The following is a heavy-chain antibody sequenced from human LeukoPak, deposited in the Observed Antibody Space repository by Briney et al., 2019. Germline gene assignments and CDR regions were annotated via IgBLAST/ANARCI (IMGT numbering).Heavy chain of an antibody. Sequence: SQTLSLTCTVSGGSISSGSYYWSWIRQPAWKGLEWIGPIYTSGSTNYNPSLKSRVTISVDTSKNQFSLKLSSVTAADTAVYYWASGSWEAHIVGANTGLWYWRQGTLVTVSS. CDR3: ASGSWEAHIVGANTGLWY. J-gene: IGHJ4*02. CDR1: GGSISSGSYY. D-gene: IGHD1-26*01. CDR2: IYTSGST. V-gene: IGHV4-61*02.